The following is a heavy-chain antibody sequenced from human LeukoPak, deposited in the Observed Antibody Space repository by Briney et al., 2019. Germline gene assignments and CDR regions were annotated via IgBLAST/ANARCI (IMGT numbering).Heavy chain of an antibody. D-gene: IGHD1-26*01. CDR3: AREVPSEYYFDY. CDR1: GFTFSDYY. J-gene: IGHJ4*02. CDR2: ISSGGTTI. Sequence: PGGSLRLSCAASGFTFSDYYMSWFRQAPGKGLEWVSYISSGGTTIYYADSLKGRFTISRDNAKNSLYLQMNSLRAEDTAVYYCAREVPSEYYFDYWGQGTLVTVSS. V-gene: IGHV3-11*01.